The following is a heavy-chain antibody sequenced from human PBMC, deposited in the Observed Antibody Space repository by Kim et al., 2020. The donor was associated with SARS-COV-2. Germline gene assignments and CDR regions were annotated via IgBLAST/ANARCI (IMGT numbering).Heavy chain of an antibody. CDR1: GGSVSSGSYF. V-gene: IGHV4-61*01. CDR3: ARAPNDFWSGYPYYFDY. D-gene: IGHD3-3*01. Sequence: SKTLSLTCTVSGGSVSSGSYFWSWIRQPPGKGLEWIGYIYYSGNTNYNPSLKSRVTMSVDTSKNQFSLKLRSVTAADTAVYYCARAPNDFWSGYPYYFDYWGQGTLVTVSS. CDR2: IYYSGNT. J-gene: IGHJ4*02.